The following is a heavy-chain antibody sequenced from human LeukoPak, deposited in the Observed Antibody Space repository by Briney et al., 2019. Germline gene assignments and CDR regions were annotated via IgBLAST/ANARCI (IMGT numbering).Heavy chain of an antibody. CDR3: AKGPDSSLVGAFDL. D-gene: IGHD5-18*01. V-gene: IGHV3-43*01. Sequence: GGSPRLSCEASEFPFDDYPLHWVRQAPGKGLEWVSLISWDGTSTYYGDSVKGRFTISRDNNKYSLYLQMNNLRPDDTALYYCAKGPDSSLVGAFDLWGQGTMVTVSS. CDR1: EFPFDDYP. J-gene: IGHJ3*01. CDR2: ISWDGTST.